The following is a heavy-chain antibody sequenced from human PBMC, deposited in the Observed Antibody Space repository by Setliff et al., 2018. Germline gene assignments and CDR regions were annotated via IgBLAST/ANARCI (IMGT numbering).Heavy chain of an antibody. D-gene: IGHD1-26*01. CDR1: GYGFTSYG. Sequence: ASVKVSCKASGYGFTSYGIHWLRQAPGQGLEWLGWINPNKDVTKYAQKFQDRILMTKDTSLNTVYMELRSLRSDDTALYYCARDGSAFFYEHWGQGSLVTVSS. CDR2: INPNKDVT. CDR3: ARDGSAFFYEH. J-gene: IGHJ4*02. V-gene: IGHV1-18*01.